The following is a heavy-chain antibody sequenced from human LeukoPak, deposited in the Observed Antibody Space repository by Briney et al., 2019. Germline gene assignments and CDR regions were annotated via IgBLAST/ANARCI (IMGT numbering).Heavy chain of an antibody. Sequence: PGGSLRLSCAASGFTVSSKYMSWVRQAPGKGLEWVANIKDDGSQKNYIDSVKGRFTISRDNAKASLFLQMNSLISEDTAVYYCARRNVGTGWSFHSWGQGTLVTVSS. D-gene: IGHD2-15*01. CDR2: IKDDGSQK. CDR1: GFTVSSKY. CDR3: ARRNVGTGWSFHS. V-gene: IGHV3-7*01. J-gene: IGHJ4*02.